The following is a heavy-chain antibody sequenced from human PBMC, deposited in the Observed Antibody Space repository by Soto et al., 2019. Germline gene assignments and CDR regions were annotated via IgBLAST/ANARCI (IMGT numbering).Heavy chain of an antibody. CDR3: AREAGYHGTIRQQLPAC. V-gene: IGHV3-33*01. D-gene: IGHD6-13*01. Sequence: GGSLRLSCAASGFTFNNYGMHWVRQAPGKGLEWVAGIWHDGSNKYYTDSVKGRFTISRDNSKNMLYLQMNSLRAEDTAVYHCAREAGYHGTIRQQLPACRAQGIIVTVSS. CDR2: IWHDGSNK. CDR1: GFTFNNYG. J-gene: IGHJ4*02.